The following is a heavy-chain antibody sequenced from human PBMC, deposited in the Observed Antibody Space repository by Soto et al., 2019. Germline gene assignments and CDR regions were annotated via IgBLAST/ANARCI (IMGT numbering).Heavy chain of an antibody. CDR1: GGSISSGGSY. Sequence: LSLTCTVSGGSISSGGSYWSWIRQHPGKGLEWIGYIYYSGSTYYNPSLKSRVTISLDTSKNQFSLKLSSVTAADTAVYYCAIAERQLGGNYFDYWGQGTLVTVSS. D-gene: IGHD6-13*01. CDR2: IYYSGST. CDR3: AIAERQLGGNYFDY. J-gene: IGHJ4*02. V-gene: IGHV4-31*03.